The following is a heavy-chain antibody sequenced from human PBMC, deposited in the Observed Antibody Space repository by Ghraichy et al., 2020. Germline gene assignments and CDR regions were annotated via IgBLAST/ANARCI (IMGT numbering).Heavy chain of an antibody. D-gene: IGHD6-13*01. CDR2: ISGSGGST. V-gene: IGHV3-23*01. Sequence: GGSLRLSCAASGFTFSSYAMSWVRQAPGKGLEWVSAISGSGGSTYYADSVKGRFTISRDNSKNTLYLQMNSLRAEDTAVYYCGYSSSWASFNYWGQGTLVTVSS. CDR3: GYSSSWASFNY. J-gene: IGHJ4*02. CDR1: GFTFSSYA.